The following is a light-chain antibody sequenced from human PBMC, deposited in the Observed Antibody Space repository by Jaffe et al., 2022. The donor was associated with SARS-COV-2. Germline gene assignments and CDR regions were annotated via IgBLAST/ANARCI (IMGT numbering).Light chain of an antibody. Sequence: QSALTQPRSVSGSPGQPVTISCTGTSSDVGAYNYVSWYQQYPGKAPKLMIYDVSKRPSGVPDRFSGSKSGNTASLTISGLQAEDEADYYCCSYAGSFTWVFGGGTKLTVL. CDR3: CSYAGSFTWV. CDR1: SSDVGAYNY. J-gene: IGLJ3*02. V-gene: IGLV2-11*01. CDR2: DVS.